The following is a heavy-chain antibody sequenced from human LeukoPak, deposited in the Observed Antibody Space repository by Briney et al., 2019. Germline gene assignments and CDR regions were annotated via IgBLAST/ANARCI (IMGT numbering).Heavy chain of an antibody. J-gene: IGHJ3*02. CDR2: ISAYNGNT. V-gene: IGHV1-18*01. Sequence: ASAKVSCKASGYTFTSYGISWVRQAPGQGLEWMGWISAYNGNTNYAQKLQGRVTMTTDTSTSTAYMELRSLRSDDTAVYYCASSHCSSASCYNWDAFDIWGQGTMVTVSS. D-gene: IGHD2-2*02. CDR3: ASSHCSSASCYNWDAFDI. CDR1: GYTFTSYG.